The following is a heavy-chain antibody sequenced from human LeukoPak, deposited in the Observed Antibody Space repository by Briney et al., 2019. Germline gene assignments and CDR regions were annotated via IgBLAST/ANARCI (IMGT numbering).Heavy chain of an antibody. V-gene: IGHV3-23*01. Sequence: GGSLRLSCAASGFTFSGYAMSWVRQAPGKGLEWVSTISGGGGSTYYADSVKGRFTISRDNSKNTLYLQVNSLRAEDTAVYYCAKGGKWDVTPFDYWGQGTLVTVSS. CDR1: GFTFSGYA. CDR3: AKGGKWDVTPFDY. CDR2: ISGGGGST. D-gene: IGHD1-26*01. J-gene: IGHJ4*02.